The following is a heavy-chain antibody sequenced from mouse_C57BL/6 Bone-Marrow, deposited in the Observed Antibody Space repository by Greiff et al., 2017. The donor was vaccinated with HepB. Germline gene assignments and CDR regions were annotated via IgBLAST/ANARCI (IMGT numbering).Heavy chain of an antibody. Sequence: QVQLKESGAELARPGASVKLSCKASGYTFTSYGISWVKQRTGQGLEWIGEIYPRSGNTYYNEKFKGKATLTADKSSSTAYMELRSLTSEDSAVYFCARSPSTAPFAYWGQGTLVTVSA. V-gene: IGHV1-81*01. CDR1: GYTFTSYG. D-gene: IGHD1-2*01. CDR2: IYPRSGNT. CDR3: ARSPSTAPFAY. J-gene: IGHJ3*01.